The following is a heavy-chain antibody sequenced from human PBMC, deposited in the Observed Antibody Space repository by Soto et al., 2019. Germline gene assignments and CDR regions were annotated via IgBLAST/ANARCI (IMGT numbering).Heavy chain of an antibody. Sequence: SVKVSCKASGGTFSSYAISWVRQAPGQGLEWMGGIIPIFGTANYAQKFQGRVTIAADESTSTAYMELSSLRSEDTAVYYCASPGGYCSSTSCPFDYWGQGTLVTVSS. J-gene: IGHJ4*02. D-gene: IGHD2-2*01. V-gene: IGHV1-69*13. CDR2: IIPIFGTA. CDR1: GGTFSSYA. CDR3: ASPGGYCSSTSCPFDY.